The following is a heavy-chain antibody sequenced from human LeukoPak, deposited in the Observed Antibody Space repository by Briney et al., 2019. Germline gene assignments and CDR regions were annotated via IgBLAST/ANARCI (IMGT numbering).Heavy chain of an antibody. V-gene: IGHV4-59*01. Sequence: SETLSLTCTVSGGSISSYYWSWIRQPPGKGLEWIGYIYYSGSTKYNPSLKSRVTISVDTSKNQFSLKLSSVTAADTAVYYCARGQGYSYGESFDYWGQGTLVTVSS. CDR2: IYYSGST. CDR3: ARGQGYSYGESFDY. J-gene: IGHJ4*02. CDR1: GGSISSYY. D-gene: IGHD5-18*01.